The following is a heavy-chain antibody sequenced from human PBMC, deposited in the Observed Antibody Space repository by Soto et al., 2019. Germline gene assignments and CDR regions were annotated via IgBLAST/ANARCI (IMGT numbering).Heavy chain of an antibody. V-gene: IGHV3-23*01. D-gene: IGHD3-22*01. Sequence: GGSLRLSCAASGFTFSSYAMSWVRQAPGKGLEWVSSISGSGGSTYYADSVKGRFTISRDNSKNTLYLQMNSLRAEDTAVYYCANCVVEGSGYYFPFDFCGQRTLVTVSS. CDR3: ANCVVEGSGYYFPFDF. J-gene: IGHJ4*02. CDR1: GFTFSSYA. CDR2: ISGSGGST.